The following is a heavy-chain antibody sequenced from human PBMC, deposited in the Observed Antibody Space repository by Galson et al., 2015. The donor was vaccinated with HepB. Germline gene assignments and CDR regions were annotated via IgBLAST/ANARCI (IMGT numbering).Heavy chain of an antibody. CDR3: AKGRSSDTGLRLEFDS. Sequence: SLRLSCAASRFTFSSYPMHWVRQAPGKGLEWVAVISYEGNKMYYADSVKGRFTISRDNSKNTVDLQLNSLRIEDTAVYYCAKGRSSDTGLRLEFDSWGQGTLVTVSS. CDR2: ISYEGNKM. CDR1: RFTFSSYP. D-gene: IGHD4-17*01. V-gene: IGHV3-30*18. J-gene: IGHJ4*02.